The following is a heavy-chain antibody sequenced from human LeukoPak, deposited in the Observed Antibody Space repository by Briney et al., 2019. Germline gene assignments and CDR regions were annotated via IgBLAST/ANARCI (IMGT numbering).Heavy chain of an antibody. CDR1: GYTYTGYY. J-gene: IGHJ5*02. V-gene: IGHV1-2*02. CDR3: ARDGWQQLVLFGRGSFDP. CDR2: INPNSGGT. Sequence: ASVKVSCKASGYTYTGYYMHWVRQAPGQGLEWMGWINPNSGGTNYAQKFQGTATMTKATSIRTAYMELSRLRSDDTAVYYWARDGWQQLVLFGRGSFDPWGQGTLVTVSS. D-gene: IGHD6-13*01.